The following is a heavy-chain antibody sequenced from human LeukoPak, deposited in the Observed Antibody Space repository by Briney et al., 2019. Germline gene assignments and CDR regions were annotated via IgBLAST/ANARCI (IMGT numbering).Heavy chain of an antibody. CDR3: ASRPRADMGPLDY. V-gene: IGHV3-23*01. Sequence: GGSLRLSYAASGFTFSSCAMTWVRQAPGKGLEWVASITGDGTRTYYTDSVKGRFTISRDNSKNTLYLQMNSLRADETAIYYCASRPRADMGPLDYWGQGTLVTVST. CDR1: GFTFSSCA. CDR2: ITGDGTRT. J-gene: IGHJ4*02. D-gene: IGHD1-14*01.